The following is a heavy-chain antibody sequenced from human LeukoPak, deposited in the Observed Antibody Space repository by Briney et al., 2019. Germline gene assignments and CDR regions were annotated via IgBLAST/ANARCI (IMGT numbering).Heavy chain of an antibody. CDR3: ARVIVVDYYYYGMDV. Sequence: SETLSLTCAVSGGSISSSNWWSWVRQPPGKGLEWIGEIYHSGSTNYNPSLKSRVTISVDKSENQFSLKLSSVTAADTAVYYCARVIVVDYYYYGMDVWGQGTTVTVSS. CDR2: IYHSGST. D-gene: IGHD3-22*01. V-gene: IGHV4-4*02. CDR1: GGSISSSNW. J-gene: IGHJ6*02.